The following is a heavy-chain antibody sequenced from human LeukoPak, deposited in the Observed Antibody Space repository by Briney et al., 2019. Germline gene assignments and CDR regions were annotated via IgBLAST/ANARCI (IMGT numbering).Heavy chain of an antibody. V-gene: IGHV1-18*01. CDR2: ISAYNGNT. D-gene: IGHD6-13*01. CDR1: GYTFTSYD. J-gene: IGHJ6*03. CDR3: ARDRESWYVNYYYYMDV. Sequence: GASVKVSCKASGYTFTSYDISWVRQAPGQGLEWMGWISAYNGNTNYAQKLQGRVTMTTDTSTSTAYMELRSLRSDDTAVYYCARDRESWYVNYYYYMDVWGKGTTVTISS.